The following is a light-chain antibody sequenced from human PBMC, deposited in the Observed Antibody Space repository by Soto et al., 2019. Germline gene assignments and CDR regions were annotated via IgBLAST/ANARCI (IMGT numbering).Light chain of an antibody. CDR1: QSVRTTS. Sequence: EIVLIQSPCTLSFSPWEGSTHSFMASQSVRTTSLAWYQQRPGQPPRLLIYGASFRAPGIPERFSGSGSGTDFTLTISRLEPEDFAVYYCQQFGSAPEGTFGQGTKVDIK. V-gene: IGKV3-20*01. CDR2: GAS. CDR3: QQFGSAPEGT. J-gene: IGKJ1*01.